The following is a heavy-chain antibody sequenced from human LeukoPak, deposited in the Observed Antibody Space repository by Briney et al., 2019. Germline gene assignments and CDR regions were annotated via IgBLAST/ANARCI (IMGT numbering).Heavy chain of an antibody. J-gene: IGHJ3*02. CDR1: GXSFSXYY. CDR2: INHSGST. V-gene: IGHV4-34*01. CDR3: ARVGSYGSGSYYKTDAFDI. D-gene: IGHD3-10*01. Sequence: AVYGXSFSXYYWSWIRQPPGKGLEWIGEINHSGSTNYNPSLKSRVTISVDTSKNQFSLKLSSVTAADAAVYYCARVGSYGSGSYYKTDAFDIWGQGTMVTVSS.